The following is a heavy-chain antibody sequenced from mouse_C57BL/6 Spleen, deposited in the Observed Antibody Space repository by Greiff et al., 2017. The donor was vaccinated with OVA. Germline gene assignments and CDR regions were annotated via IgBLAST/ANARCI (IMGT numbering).Heavy chain of an antibody. Sequence: QVQLQQPGAELVRPGSSVKLSCKASGYTFTSYWMHWVKQRPIQGLEWIGNIDPSDSETHYHQKFKDKATLTVDKSSSSAYLQLSSMTSEDAAVYDGARARYYGYLDYFDYWGQGTTLTVSS. J-gene: IGHJ2*01. V-gene: IGHV1-52*01. CDR2: IDPSDSET. D-gene: IGHD2-2*01. CDR1: GYTFTSYW. CDR3: ARARYYGYLDYFDY.